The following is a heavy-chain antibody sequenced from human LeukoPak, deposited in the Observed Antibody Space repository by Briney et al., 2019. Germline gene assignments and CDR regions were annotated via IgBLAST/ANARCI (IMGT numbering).Heavy chain of an antibody. CDR3: ARDSSDFWSGDNQGYFDY. CDR1: GGSISSYY. CDR2: IYTSGST. Sequence: PSETLSLTCTVSGGSISSYYWSWIRQPARKGLEWIGRIYTSGSTNYNPSLKSRVTISVDKSKHQFSLKLSSVTGADTAVYYCARDSSDFWSGDNQGYFDYWGQGTMVTVSS. J-gene: IGHJ4*02. D-gene: IGHD3-3*01. V-gene: IGHV4-4*07.